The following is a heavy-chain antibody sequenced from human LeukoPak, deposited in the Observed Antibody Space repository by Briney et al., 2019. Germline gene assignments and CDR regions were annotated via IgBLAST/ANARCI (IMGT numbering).Heavy chain of an antibody. Sequence: SETLSLTCTVSGGSMNSFYWSWTRQPAGKGLEWIGRIYASGSSNYNPSLKSRLTISIDNSKNQFSLKLTSVTAADTAVYYCARGWCSTTTCYLPDYWGQGTLVTVSS. V-gene: IGHV4-4*07. D-gene: IGHD2-2*01. CDR1: GGSMNSFY. CDR3: ARGWCSTTTCYLPDY. CDR2: IYASGSS. J-gene: IGHJ4*02.